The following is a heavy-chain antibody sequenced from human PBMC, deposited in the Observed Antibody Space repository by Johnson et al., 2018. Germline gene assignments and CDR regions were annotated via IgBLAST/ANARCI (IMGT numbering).Heavy chain of an antibody. J-gene: IGHJ3*02. CDR2: ISSSSSYI. CDR3: ARDPYDSSGYNACDI. D-gene: IGHD3-22*01. CDR1: GFTFSSYS. Sequence: VQLVESGGGLVKPGGSLRLSCAASGFTFSSYSMNWVRQAPGKGLEWVSSISSSSSYIYYADSVKGRFTISRDNAKNSLYLQMNSLRAEDTAVYYCARDPYDSSGYNACDIWGQGTMVTVSS. V-gene: IGHV3-21*01.